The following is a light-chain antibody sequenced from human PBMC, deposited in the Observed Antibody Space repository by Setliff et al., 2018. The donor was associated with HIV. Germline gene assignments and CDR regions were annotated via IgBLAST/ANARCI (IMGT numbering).Light chain of an antibody. CDR2: DVS. J-gene: IGLJ1*01. V-gene: IGLV2-14*03. CDR1: RSDVGAYNS. CDR3: DSYTSTGIYV. Sequence: SALAQPASVSGSPGQVITVSCTGTRSDVGAYNSVSWFQQHPGRAPKLIIFDVSSRPSGVSNRFSGSKFGNTASLTISGLQTEDEADYYCDSYTSTGIYVFGTGTKVTVL.